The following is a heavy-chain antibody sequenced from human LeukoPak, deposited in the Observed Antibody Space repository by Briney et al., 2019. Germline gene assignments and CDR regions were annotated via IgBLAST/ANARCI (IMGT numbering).Heavy chain of an antibody. CDR3: ANADFPLYSSGWYRFD. J-gene: IGHJ4*02. CDR2: ISGSGGST. Sequence: GGSLRLSCAASGFSFSSYWMVWVRQAPGKGLEWVSAISGSGGSTYYADSVKGRFTISRDNSKNTLYLQMNSLRAEDTAVYYCANADFPLYSSGWYRFDWGQGTLVTVSS. D-gene: IGHD6-19*01. V-gene: IGHV3-23*01. CDR1: GFSFSSYW.